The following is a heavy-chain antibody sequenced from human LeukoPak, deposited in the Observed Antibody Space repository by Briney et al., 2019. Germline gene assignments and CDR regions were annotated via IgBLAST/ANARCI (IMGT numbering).Heavy chain of an antibody. D-gene: IGHD3-3*01. V-gene: IGHV4-39*07. CDR3: ARAKRITIFGVVNFDY. Sequence: SETLSLTCTVSGGFIRDSGYYWGWIRQPPGKGLEWIGTVFYSGRTYYNSSLQSRVTISVDTSKNQFSLKLSSVTAADTAVYYCARAKRITIFGVVNFDYWGQGTLVTVSS. CDR1: GGFIRDSGYY. J-gene: IGHJ4*02. CDR2: VFYSGRT.